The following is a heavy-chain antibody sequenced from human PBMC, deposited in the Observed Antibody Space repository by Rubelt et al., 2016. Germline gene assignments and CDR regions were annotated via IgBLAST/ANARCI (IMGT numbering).Heavy chain of an antibody. CDR2: IYYSGTT. J-gene: IGHJ6*03. CDR1: GGSISSSSYY. CDR3: ARAVIQLWPTYYYYFLDV. Sequence: QLQLQESGPGLVKPSETLSLTCTVSGGSISSSSYYWGWIRQPPGKGLEWNGSIYYSGTTYYNPSLEGRVTISVDTSNNQFSLNLSSVTAADTAVDYCARAVIQLWPTYYYYFLDVWGKGTTVTVSS. V-gene: IGHV4-39*01. D-gene: IGHD5-18*01.